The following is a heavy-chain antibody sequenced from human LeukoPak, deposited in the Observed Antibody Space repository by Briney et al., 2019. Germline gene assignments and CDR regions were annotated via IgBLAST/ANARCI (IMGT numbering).Heavy chain of an antibody. CDR1: GFTVRSNY. CDR2: IYSGGST. J-gene: IGHJ4*02. CDR3: ARESGSSGYTFDY. Sequence: GGSLRLSCAASGFTVRSNYMSWVRQAPGKGLEWVSVIYSGGSTYYADSVKGRFTISRDNSKNTLYLQMNSLRAEDTAVYYRARESGSSGYTFDYWGQGTLVTVSS. V-gene: IGHV3-66*01. D-gene: IGHD3-22*01.